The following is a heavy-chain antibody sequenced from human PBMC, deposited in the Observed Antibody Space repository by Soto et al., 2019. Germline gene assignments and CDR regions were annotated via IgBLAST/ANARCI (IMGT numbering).Heavy chain of an antibody. D-gene: IGHD6-13*01. CDR1: GYTFTSYA. J-gene: IGHJ6*02. V-gene: IGHV1-3*01. Sequence: ASVKVSCKASGYTFTSYAMHWVRQAPGQRLEWMGWINAGNGNTKYSQKFQGRVTITRDTSASTAYMELSSLRSEDTAVYYCARENKGVAAAGMNYYYYGMDVWGQGTTVTVSS. CDR3: ARENKGVAAAGMNYYYYGMDV. CDR2: INAGNGNT.